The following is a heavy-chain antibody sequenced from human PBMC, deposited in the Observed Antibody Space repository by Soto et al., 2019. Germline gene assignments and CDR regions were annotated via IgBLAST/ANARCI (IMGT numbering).Heavy chain of an antibody. V-gene: IGHV3-9*01. CDR1: GFTFDDYA. CDR3: AKGRGDSGYYSLFDY. D-gene: IGHD3-22*01. CDR2: ISWNSGSI. Sequence: EVQLVESGGGLVQPGRSPRLSCAASGFTFDDYAMHWVRQAPGKGLEWVSGISWNSGSIGYADSVKGRFTISRDNAKNSLYLQMNSLRAEDTALYYCAKGRGDSGYYSLFDYWGQGTLVTVSS. J-gene: IGHJ4*02.